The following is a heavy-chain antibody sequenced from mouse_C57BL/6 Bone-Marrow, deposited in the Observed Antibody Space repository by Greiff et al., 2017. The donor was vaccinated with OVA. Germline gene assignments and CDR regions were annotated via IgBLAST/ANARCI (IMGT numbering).Heavy chain of an antibody. CDR2: IDPSDSET. CDR3: ARGGGYDGAWFAY. J-gene: IGHJ3*01. CDR1: GYTFTSYW. V-gene: IGHV1-52*01. Sequence: QVQLQQSGAELVRPGSSVKLSCKASGYTFTSYWMHWVKQRPIQGLEWIGNIDPSDSETHYNQKFKDKATLTVDKSSSTAYMQLSSLTSEDSAVYYCARGGGYDGAWFAYWGQGTMVTVSA. D-gene: IGHD2-2*01.